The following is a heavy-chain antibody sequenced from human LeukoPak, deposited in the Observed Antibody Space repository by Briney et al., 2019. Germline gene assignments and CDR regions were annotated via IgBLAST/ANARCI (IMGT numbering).Heavy chain of an antibody. D-gene: IGHD3-9*01. Sequence: GGSLRLSCAASGFTLSSYAMSWVRQAPGKGLEWVSAISGGGGSTYYADSVKGRFTISRDNSKNTLYLQMNSLRAEDTAVYYCARGYYDILTGTTFDYWGQGTLVTVSS. V-gene: IGHV3-23*01. CDR1: GFTLSSYA. CDR2: ISGGGGST. CDR3: ARGYYDILTGTTFDY. J-gene: IGHJ4*02.